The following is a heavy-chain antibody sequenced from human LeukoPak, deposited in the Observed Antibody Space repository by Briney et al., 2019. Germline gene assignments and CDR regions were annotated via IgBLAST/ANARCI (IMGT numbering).Heavy chain of an antibody. Sequence: GGSLRLSCAASGFTFSSYGMHWVRQAPGKGLEWVAVIWYDGSNKYYADFVKGRFTISRDNSKNTLYLQMNSLRAEDTAVYYCARDPTPVYNWNPGVVYGMDVWGQGTTVTVSS. V-gene: IGHV3-33*01. CDR2: IWYDGSNK. J-gene: IGHJ6*02. CDR3: ARDPTPVYNWNPGVVYGMDV. CDR1: GFTFSSYG. D-gene: IGHD1-20*01.